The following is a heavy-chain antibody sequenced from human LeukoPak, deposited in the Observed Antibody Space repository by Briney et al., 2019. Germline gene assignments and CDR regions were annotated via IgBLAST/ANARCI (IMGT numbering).Heavy chain of an antibody. D-gene: IGHD2-8*02. CDR3: AKRGGDTVLNNWFDP. J-gene: IGHJ5*02. Sequence: GGSLRLSCAASGFTFSSYSMNWVRQAPGKGLEWVSSISSSSSYIYYADSVKGRFTISRDNAKNSLYLQMNSLRAEDTAVYYCAKRGGDTVLNNWFDPWGQGTLVTVSS. CDR2: ISSSSSYI. CDR1: GFTFSSYS. V-gene: IGHV3-21*01.